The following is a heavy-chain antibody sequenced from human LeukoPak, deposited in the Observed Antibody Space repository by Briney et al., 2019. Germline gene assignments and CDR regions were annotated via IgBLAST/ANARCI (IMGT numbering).Heavy chain of an antibody. J-gene: IGHJ4*02. V-gene: IGHV4-39*02. D-gene: IGHD1-26*01. CDR1: GGSISSSNSY. CDR3: AREGIEWEPLVGIGY. Sequence: ASETLSLTCTVSGGSISSSNSYWGWIRQPPGKGLEWIGSIYYSGNTYYNASLKSQVSISIDTSKNQFSLKLSSVTAADTAVYYCAREGIEWEPLVGIGYWGQGTLVTVSS. CDR2: IYYSGNT.